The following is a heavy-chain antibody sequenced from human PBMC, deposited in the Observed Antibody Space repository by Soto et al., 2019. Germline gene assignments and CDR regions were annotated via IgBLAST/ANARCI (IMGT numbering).Heavy chain of an antibody. V-gene: IGHV3-23*01. CDR1: AFPFSAYA. D-gene: IGHD3-10*01. CDR2: ISGNGDAT. Sequence: GGSLRLSCAAPAFPFSAYAMSWVLQAPGKGLEWVSIISGNGDATDYTDPVKGRFTISRDNSKNTLYLQMNSLRAEDTAVYYCAKSPSTNTMVRGVIGMNLDYWGQGTLVTVSS. J-gene: IGHJ4*02. CDR3: AKSPSTNTMVRGVIGMNLDY.